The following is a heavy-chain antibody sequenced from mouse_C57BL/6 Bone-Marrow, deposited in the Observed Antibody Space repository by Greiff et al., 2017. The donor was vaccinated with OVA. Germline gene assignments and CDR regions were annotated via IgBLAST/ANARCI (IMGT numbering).Heavy chain of an antibody. J-gene: IGHJ1*03. CDR3: ARRSITTVGHWYFDV. Sequence: VQLQQSGAELVKPGASVKLSCTASGFNIKDYYMHWVKQRTEQGLEWIGRIDPEDGDTKYAPKFQGKATITADTSSNTAYLQLSSLTSEDTAVYYCARRSITTVGHWYFDVWGTGTTVTVSS. CDR2: IDPEDGDT. CDR1: GFNIKDYY. D-gene: IGHD1-1*01. V-gene: IGHV14-2*01.